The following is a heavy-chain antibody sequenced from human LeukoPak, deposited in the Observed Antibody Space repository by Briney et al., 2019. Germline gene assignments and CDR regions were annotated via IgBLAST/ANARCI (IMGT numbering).Heavy chain of an antibody. CDR2: ISYDGSNK. Sequence: PGGSLRLSCAASGFTFSSYGMHWVRQAPGKGLEWVAVISYDGSNKYYADSVKGRFTISRDNAKNSLYLEMNSLRADDTALYYCAKGNWGNPFDIWGQGTMVTVFS. V-gene: IGHV3-30*18. J-gene: IGHJ3*02. CDR1: GFTFSSYG. D-gene: IGHD7-27*01. CDR3: AKGNWGNPFDI.